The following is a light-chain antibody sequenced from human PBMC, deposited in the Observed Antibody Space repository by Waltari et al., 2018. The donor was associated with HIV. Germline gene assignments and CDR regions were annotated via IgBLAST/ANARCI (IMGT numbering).Light chain of an antibody. J-gene: IGKJ3*01. Sequence: DIQMTQSPSSVSASVGDTVTITCRASQDISNWLAWYQQKPGKATNLLIFAASSLQSGVPSRFSGSGSGTDFTLTISSLHPEDFATYYCQQANSFPFSVGPGTKVDIK. V-gene: IGKV1-12*02. CDR2: AAS. CDR3: QQANSFPFS. CDR1: QDISNW.